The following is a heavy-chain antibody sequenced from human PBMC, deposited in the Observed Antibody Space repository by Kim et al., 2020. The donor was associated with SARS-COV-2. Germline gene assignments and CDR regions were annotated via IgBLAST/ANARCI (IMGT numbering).Heavy chain of an antibody. V-gene: IGHV3-48*04. Sequence: TIYYADTVKGRFTISRDNAKNSLYLQMNSLRAEDTAVYYCARASGYAVDYWGQGTLVTVSS. CDR3: ARASGYAVDY. J-gene: IGHJ4*02. CDR2: TI. D-gene: IGHD3-22*01.